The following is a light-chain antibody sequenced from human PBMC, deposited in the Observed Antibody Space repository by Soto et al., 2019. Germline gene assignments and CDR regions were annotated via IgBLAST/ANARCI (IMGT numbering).Light chain of an antibody. V-gene: IGKV3-20*01. Sequence: EIVLTQSPGTLSLSPGERATLSCRASQSVSSSYLTWDQQKPGQAPRLLIFGASTRATGIPDRFSGSGSGTDFTLTINRLEPEDFAVYYCQQYGSSRQFTFGPGTRVDFK. CDR1: QSVSSSY. CDR2: GAS. J-gene: IGKJ3*01. CDR3: QQYGSSRQFT.